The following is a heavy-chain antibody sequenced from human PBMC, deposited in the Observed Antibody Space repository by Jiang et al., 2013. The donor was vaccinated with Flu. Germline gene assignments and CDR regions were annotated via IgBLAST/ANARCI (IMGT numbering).Heavy chain of an antibody. J-gene: IGHJ3*02. CDR3: ARDGLDDACDI. CDR1: GGSISSNG. V-gene: IGHV1-69*01. CDR2: IIPMYGNA. D-gene: IGHD6-19*01. Sequence: EVRKPGSSVKVSCKASGGSISSNGISWVRQAPGQGLEWMGGIIPMYGNANYAQKFQDRVTITADESTSTVYMELRSLRSEDTAVFYCARDGLDDACDIWGQGTLVTVSS.